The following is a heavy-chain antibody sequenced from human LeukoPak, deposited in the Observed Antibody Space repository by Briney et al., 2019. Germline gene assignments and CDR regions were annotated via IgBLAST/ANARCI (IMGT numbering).Heavy chain of an antibody. J-gene: IGHJ4*02. CDR2: INPSGGST. D-gene: IGHD6-6*01. CDR3: ARVPSSSYWSDY. CDR1: GGTFSSYT. Sequence: ASVKVSCKASGGTFSSYTISWVRQAPGQGLEWMGIINPSGGSTSYAQKFQGRVTMTRDMSTSTVYMELSSLRSVDTAVYYCARVPSSSYWSDYWGQGTLVTVSS. V-gene: IGHV1-46*01.